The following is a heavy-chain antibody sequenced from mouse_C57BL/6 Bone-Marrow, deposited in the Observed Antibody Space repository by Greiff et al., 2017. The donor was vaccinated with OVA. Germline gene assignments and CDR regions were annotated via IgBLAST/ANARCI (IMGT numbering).Heavy chain of an antibody. V-gene: IGHV7-1*01. CDR1: GFTFSAFY. Sequence: EVQGVESGGGLVQSGRSLRLSCATSGFTFSAFYMEWVRQAPGKGLEWIAASRNKANDYTTEYSASVKGRFIVSRDTAQSILYLQMNALRAEDTAIYYCARDATTVVARYFDVWGTGTTVTVAS. D-gene: IGHD1-1*01. CDR3: ARDATTVVARYFDV. CDR2: SRNKANDYTT. J-gene: IGHJ1*03.